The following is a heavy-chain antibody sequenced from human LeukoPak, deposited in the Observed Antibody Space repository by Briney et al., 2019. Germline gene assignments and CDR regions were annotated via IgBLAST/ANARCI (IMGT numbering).Heavy chain of an antibody. CDR2: INPNSGGT. CDR3: ARDRAYCSGGSCYPNWFDP. V-gene: IGHV1-2*02. Sequence: GASVKVSCKASGYTFTGYYMHWVRQAPGQGLEWMGWINPNSGGTNYAQNLQGRVTMTTDTSTSTAYMELRSLRSDDTAVYYCARDRAYCSGGSCYPNWFDPWGQGTLVTVSS. CDR1: GYTFTGYY. J-gene: IGHJ5*02. D-gene: IGHD2-15*01.